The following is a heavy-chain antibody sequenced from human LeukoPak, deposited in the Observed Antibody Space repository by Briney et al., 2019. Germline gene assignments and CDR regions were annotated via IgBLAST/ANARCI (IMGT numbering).Heavy chain of an antibody. J-gene: IGHJ4*02. CDR2: IKQDGSEK. CDR1: GFTFSSYW. D-gene: IGHD3-22*01. V-gene: IGHV3-7*01. Sequence: GGSLRLSCAASGFTFSSYWMSWVRQAPGKGLEWVANIKQDGSEKYYVDSVKGRFTISRDNAKNSLYLQMNSLRAEDTAVYYCARAVSYYDSSGLYYSDYWGQGTLVTVSS. CDR3: ARAVSYYDSSGLYYSDY.